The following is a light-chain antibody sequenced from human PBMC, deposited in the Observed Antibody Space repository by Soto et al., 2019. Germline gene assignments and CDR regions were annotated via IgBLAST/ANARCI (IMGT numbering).Light chain of an antibody. J-gene: IGKJ2*01. CDR2: GAS. V-gene: IGKV3-20*01. CDR1: QSVSSNY. CDR3: QQYDTSPPVYT. Sequence: EIVLTQSPGTLSLSPGERATLSCRASQSVSSNYLAWYQQKPGQAPRLLMYGASSRATGIPDRFSGSGSGTDXXLTISRLEPEDFAVYYCQQYDTSPPVYTFGQGTKLEIK.